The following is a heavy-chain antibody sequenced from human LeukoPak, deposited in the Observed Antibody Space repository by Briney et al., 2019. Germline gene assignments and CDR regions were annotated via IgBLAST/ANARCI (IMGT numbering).Heavy chain of an antibody. CDR2: MNPNSGNT. CDR1: GYTFTSYD. CDR3: ARGPRGSSGYYEVGDAFDI. D-gene: IGHD3-22*01. J-gene: IGHJ3*02. V-gene: IGHV1-8*03. Sequence: ASVKVSCKASGYTFTSYDINWVRQATGQGLEWMGWMNPNSGNTGYAQKFQGRVTITRNTSISTAYMELSSLRSEDTAVYYCARGPRGSSGYYEVGDAFDIWGQGTMVTVSS.